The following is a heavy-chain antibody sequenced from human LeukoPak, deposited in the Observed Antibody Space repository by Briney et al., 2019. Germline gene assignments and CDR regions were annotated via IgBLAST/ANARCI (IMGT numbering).Heavy chain of an antibody. CDR3: ARGGDTDYFDY. CDR2: IYTSGST. J-gene: IGHJ4*02. V-gene: IGHV4-59*10. Sequence: GSLRLSCAASGFTFSNAWMSWVRQAPGKGLEWIGRIYTSGSTNYNPSLKSRVTMSVDTSKNQFSLKLSSVTAADTAVYYCARGGDTDYFDYWGQGTLVTVSS. D-gene: IGHD3-10*01. CDR1: GFTFSNAW.